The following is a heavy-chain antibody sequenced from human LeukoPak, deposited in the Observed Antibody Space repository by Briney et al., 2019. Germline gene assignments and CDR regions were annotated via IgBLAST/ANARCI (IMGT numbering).Heavy chain of an antibody. Sequence: ASVKVSCKVSGYTFTGYYMHWVRQAPGQGLEWMGWINPNSGGTNYAQKFQGRVTMTRDTSISTAYMELSRLRSDDTAVYYCARDRGDYRTYYYYYYMDVWGKGTTVTVSS. J-gene: IGHJ6*03. CDR2: INPNSGGT. V-gene: IGHV1-2*02. D-gene: IGHD3-10*01. CDR3: ARDRGDYRTYYYYYYMDV. CDR1: GYTFTGYY.